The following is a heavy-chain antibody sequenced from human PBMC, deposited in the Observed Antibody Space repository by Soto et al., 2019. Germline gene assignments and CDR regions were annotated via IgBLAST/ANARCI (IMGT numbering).Heavy chain of an antibody. J-gene: IGHJ4*02. Sequence: SETLSLTCTVSGGSVSFGSYYWSWIRQPPGKGLEWIGYIYHSGRTNYNPSLKSRITISLDTSKNQFSLKLSAVTAADTAVYYCARAFTYGTDHWGQGTLVTVSS. CDR3: ARAFTYGTDH. CDR2: IYHSGRT. CDR1: GGSVSFGSYY. V-gene: IGHV4-61*01. D-gene: IGHD3-10*01.